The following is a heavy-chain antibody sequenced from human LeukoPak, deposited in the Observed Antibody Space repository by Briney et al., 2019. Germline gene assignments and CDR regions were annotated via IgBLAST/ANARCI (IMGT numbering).Heavy chain of an antibody. CDR3: ARVVHYCSSTSCSYYYYYYMDV. V-gene: IGHV1-18*01. D-gene: IGHD2-2*01. CDR1: GYTFTSYG. Sequence: ASVKVSCKASGYTFTSYGYSWVRQAPGQGLEWMGWISAYNGNTKYAQKFQGRVTMTTVTSTSTAYMELRSLTFDDTAVYYCARVVHYCSSTSCSYYYYYYMDVWGKGTTVTVSS. J-gene: IGHJ6*03. CDR2: ISAYNGNT.